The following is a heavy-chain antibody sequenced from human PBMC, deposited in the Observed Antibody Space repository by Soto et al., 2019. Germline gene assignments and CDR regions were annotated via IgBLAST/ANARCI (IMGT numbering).Heavy chain of an antibody. Sequence: PSETLSLTCAVSGYSISSAYYWGWIRQPPGKGLEWIGTIYHSGSTYHNPSLRSRVIISVDTSKNQFSLKLSSVTAADTAVYYCAXAPSYNWNYYYYYGMDVWGQGTTVTVSS. CDR3: AXAPSYNWNYYYYYGMDV. CDR2: IYHSGST. V-gene: IGHV4-38-2*01. CDR1: GYSISSAYY. J-gene: IGHJ6*02. D-gene: IGHD1-20*01.